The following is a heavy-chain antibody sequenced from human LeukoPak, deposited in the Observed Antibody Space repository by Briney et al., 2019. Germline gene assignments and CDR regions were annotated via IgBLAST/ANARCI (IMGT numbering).Heavy chain of an antibody. CDR1: GYTFTSYA. D-gene: IGHD2-2*01. Sequence: ASVKVSCKASGYTFTSYAMHWVRQAPGQRLEWMGWINAGNGNTKYSQKFQGRVTITRDTSASTAYMELSSLRSEDTAVYYCARNEVPAAMPPGYYYGMDVWGQGTTVTVSS. J-gene: IGHJ6*02. V-gene: IGHV1-3*01. CDR3: ARNEVPAAMPPGYYYGMDV. CDR2: INAGNGNT.